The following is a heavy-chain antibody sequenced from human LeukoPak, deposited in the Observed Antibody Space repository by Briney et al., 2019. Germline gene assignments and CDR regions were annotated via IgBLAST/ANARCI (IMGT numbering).Heavy chain of an antibody. CDR2: ISSSDNTI. CDR1: GMTFSDHW. CDR3: ARGAYSGSYDYFDF. J-gene: IGHJ4*02. Sequence: WGSLRLSCAASGMTFSDHWMTWVRQAPGKGLEWVSYISSSDNTIYYADSVKGRFTISRDNAKNSLYLQMNSLRADDTAVYYCARGAYSGSYDYFDFWGQGTLVTVSS. D-gene: IGHD1-26*01. V-gene: IGHV3-11*04.